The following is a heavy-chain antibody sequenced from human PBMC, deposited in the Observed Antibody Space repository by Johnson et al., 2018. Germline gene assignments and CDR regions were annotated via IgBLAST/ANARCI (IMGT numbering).Heavy chain of an antibody. V-gene: IGHV1-8*01. J-gene: IGHJ1*01. CDR3: ARGLSGRTSSLFHH. D-gene: IGHD2-2*01. CDR1: GYTFTSHD. Sequence: QVQLVQSGAEVKKPGASVKVSCKASGYTFTSHDINWVRQATGQGLEWMGWMNPNSGNTGDAQKFQGRVTMTRNTSISTAYMELSSLRSEDTAVYYCARGLSGRTSSLFHHWGQGTPVTVSS. CDR2: MNPNSGNT.